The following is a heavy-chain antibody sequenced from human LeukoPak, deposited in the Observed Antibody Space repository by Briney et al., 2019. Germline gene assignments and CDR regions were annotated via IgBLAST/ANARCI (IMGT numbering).Heavy chain of an antibody. CDR2: IYRSGTI. V-gene: IGHV4-38-2*02. CDR1: GYSISSGYY. J-gene: IGHJ4*02. Sequence: SGTLSLTCTVSGYSISSGYYWGWIRQPPGKGLEWLASIYRSGTIYYNPSLKSRVTISVDTSKNQFSLKLTSVTAADTAVYYCARGLGRQQLVSPFDYWGQGTLVTVSS. CDR3: ARGLGRQQLVSPFDY. D-gene: IGHD6-13*01.